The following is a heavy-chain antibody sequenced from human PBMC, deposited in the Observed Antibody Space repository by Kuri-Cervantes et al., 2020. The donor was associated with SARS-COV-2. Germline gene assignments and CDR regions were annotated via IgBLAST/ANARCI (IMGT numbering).Heavy chain of an antibody. Sequence: GESLKISCAASGFTFSSYSMNWVRQAPGKGLEWVSSISSSSSYIYYADSVKGRFTISRDNAKNSLYLQMNSLRAEDTAVYYCAREVPDPYYYYMDVWGKGTTVTVSS. D-gene: IGHD3-10*01. J-gene: IGHJ6*03. CDR2: ISSSSSYI. V-gene: IGHV3-21*01. CDR1: GFTFSSYS. CDR3: AREVPDPYYYYMDV.